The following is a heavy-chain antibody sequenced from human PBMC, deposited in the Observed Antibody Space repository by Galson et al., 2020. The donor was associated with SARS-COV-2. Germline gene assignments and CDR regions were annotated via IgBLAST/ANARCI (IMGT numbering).Heavy chain of an antibody. CDR2: IIPIFGTA. CDR1: GGTFSSYA. D-gene: IGHD6-19*01. V-gene: IGHV1-69*05. Sequence: ASVKVSCKASGGTFSSYAISWVRQAPGQGLEWMGGIIPIFGTANYAQKFQGRVTITTDESTSTAYMELSSLRSEDTAVYYCARERDDSGWTAAYDYWGQGTLVTVSS. J-gene: IGHJ4*02. CDR3: ARERDDSGWTAAYDY.